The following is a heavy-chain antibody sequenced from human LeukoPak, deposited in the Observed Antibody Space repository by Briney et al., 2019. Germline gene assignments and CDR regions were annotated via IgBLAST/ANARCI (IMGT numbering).Heavy chain of an antibody. CDR2: IIPIFGTA. Sequence: ASVKVSCKASGGTFSSYAIGWVRQAPGQGLEWMGGIIPIFGTANYAQKFQGRVTITADESTSTAYMELSSLRSEDTAVYYCARSLDPYYYGSGSYPTPTFDYWGQGTLVTVSS. CDR1: GGTFSSYA. J-gene: IGHJ4*02. D-gene: IGHD3-10*01. V-gene: IGHV1-69*13. CDR3: ARSLDPYYYGSGSYPTPTFDY.